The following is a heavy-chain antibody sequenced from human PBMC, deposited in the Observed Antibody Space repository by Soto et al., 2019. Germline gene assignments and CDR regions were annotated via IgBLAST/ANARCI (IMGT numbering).Heavy chain of an antibody. J-gene: IGHJ6*03. CDR3: AREHYGPGLYYMDV. D-gene: IGHD3-10*01. Sequence: GGSLRLSCAASGFTFSSYAMSWVRQAPGKGLEWVSAISTTGDTFYLASVKGRFTISRENAKNSLYLQMNSLGPGDTAVYYCAREHYGPGLYYMDVWGKGTTVTVSS. CDR2: ISTTGDT. CDR1: GFTFSSYA. V-gene: IGHV3-13*01.